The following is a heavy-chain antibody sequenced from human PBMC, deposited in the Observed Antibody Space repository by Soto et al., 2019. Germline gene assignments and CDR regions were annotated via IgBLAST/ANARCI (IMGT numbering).Heavy chain of an antibody. CDR3: AGELVVVAGNYYYGMSV. J-gene: IGHJ6*02. V-gene: IGHV3-30-3*01. D-gene: IGHD2-15*01. Sequence: QVQLVESGGGVVQPGRSLRLSCAASGFTFSSYARHWVRQAPGKGLEWVAVISYDGSNKYYADSVKGRFTISRDNSKNTLYLQMQSLRADDTAVYYCAGELVVVAGNYYYGMSVWGQGTTVTVSS. CDR1: GFTFSSYA. CDR2: ISYDGSNK.